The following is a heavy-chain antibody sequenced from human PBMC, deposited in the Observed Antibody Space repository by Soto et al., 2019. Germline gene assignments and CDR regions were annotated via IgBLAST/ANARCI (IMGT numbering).Heavy chain of an antibody. CDR3: ARDRVVVPSYFDY. J-gene: IGHJ4*02. CDR2: ISYDGSNK. Sequence: AGGSLRLSCAASGFTFSSYAMHWVRQAPGKGLEWVAVISYDGSNKYYADSVKGRFTISRDNSKNTLYLQMNSLRAEDTAVYYCARDRVVVPSYFDYGGQEPLVTVSS. D-gene: IGHD2-15*01. V-gene: IGHV3-30-3*01. CDR1: GFTFSSYA.